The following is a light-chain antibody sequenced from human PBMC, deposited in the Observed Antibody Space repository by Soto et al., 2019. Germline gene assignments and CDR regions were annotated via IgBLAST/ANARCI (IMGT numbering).Light chain of an antibody. V-gene: IGLV2-14*01. CDR1: RSDVCAYNY. J-gene: IGLJ1*01. CDR3: SSYISSSLSYV. Sequence: QSLLTQPASVSGSPGQSITISCTGTRSDVCAYNYVSWYQQHPGTAPKLLIYEVSNRPSGISNRFSGSKSGNTASLTISALQAEDEADCYRSSYISSSLSYVLGTRTQVIV. CDR2: EVS.